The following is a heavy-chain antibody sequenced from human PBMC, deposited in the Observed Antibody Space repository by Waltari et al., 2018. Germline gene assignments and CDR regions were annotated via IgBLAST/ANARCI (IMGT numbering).Heavy chain of an antibody. CDR3: AREVPYSGYGYMDV. Sequence: QVQLQESGPGLVKPSETLSLTCAVSGYSISSGYYWGWIRQPPGKGLEWIGSIYHSGSTYYNPSLKSRVTISVDTSKNQFSLKLSSVTAADTAVYYCAREVPYSGYGYMDVWGKGTTVTVSS. CDR2: IYHSGST. CDR1: GYSISSGYY. J-gene: IGHJ6*03. D-gene: IGHD5-12*01. V-gene: IGHV4-38-2*02.